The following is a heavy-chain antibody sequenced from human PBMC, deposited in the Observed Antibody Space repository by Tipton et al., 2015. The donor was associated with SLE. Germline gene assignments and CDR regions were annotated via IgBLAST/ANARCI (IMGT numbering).Heavy chain of an antibody. CDR1: GGSFSGYY. Sequence: TLSLTCTVYGGSFSGYYWSWIRQPPGKGLEWIGEINHSGMTNYNPSLKSRVTISVDSSKSQFSLKMRSVIAADTAVYYCARRGGIAVAGRWFDPWGQGTLVTVSS. D-gene: IGHD6-19*01. V-gene: IGHV4-34*01. CDR3: ARRGGIAVAGRWFDP. CDR2: INHSGMT. J-gene: IGHJ5*02.